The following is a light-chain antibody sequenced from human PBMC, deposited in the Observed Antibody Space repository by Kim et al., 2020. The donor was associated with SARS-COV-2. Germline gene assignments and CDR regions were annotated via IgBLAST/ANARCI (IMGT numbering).Light chain of an antibody. CDR3: SAWDISLNAWV. J-gene: IGLJ3*02. Sequence: TRTVTWTGNSNNVGNQGAAWLQQHQGHPPKLLSYRDNDRPSGISERLSASRSGNTASLTISGLQPEDEADYYCSAWDISLNAWVFGGGTQLTVL. CDR2: RDN. CDR1: SNNVGNQG. V-gene: IGLV10-54*01.